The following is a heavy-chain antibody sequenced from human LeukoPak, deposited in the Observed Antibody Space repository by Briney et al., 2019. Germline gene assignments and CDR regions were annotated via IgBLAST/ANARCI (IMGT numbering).Heavy chain of an antibody. CDR2: IKQDGSEK. J-gene: IGHJ4*02. D-gene: IGHD3-3*01. CDR3: ASSFSDDFWSGHF. CDR1: GFTFSSYW. Sequence: GGSLRLSCAASGFTFSSYWMSWVRQAPGKGLEWVANIKQDGSEKYYVDSVKGRFIISRDDAKKSLFLQMNSLRVEDTAVYYCASSFSDDFWSGHFWGQGTLVTVSS. V-gene: IGHV3-7*01.